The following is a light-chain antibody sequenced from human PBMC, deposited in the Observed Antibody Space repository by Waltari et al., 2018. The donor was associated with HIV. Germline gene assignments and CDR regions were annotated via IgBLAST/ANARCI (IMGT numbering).Light chain of an antibody. CDR1: SSNIGINA. CDR2: SNN. Sequence: QSVLTQPPSASGTPGQRVTISCSGSSSNIGINAVTWYQQFPGTAPNPRIYSNNQRPSGVPDRFSGCKSGTSASLAISGLQSEDEADYYCAAWDDSLNGLVFGTGTKVTVL. J-gene: IGLJ1*01. V-gene: IGLV1-44*01. CDR3: AAWDDSLNGLV.